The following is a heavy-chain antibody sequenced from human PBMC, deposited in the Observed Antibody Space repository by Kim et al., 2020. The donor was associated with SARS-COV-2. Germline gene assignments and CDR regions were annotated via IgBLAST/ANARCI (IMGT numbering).Heavy chain of an antibody. Sequence: GGSLRLSCAASGFTFSSYGMHWVRQAPGKGLEWVAVIWYDGSNKYYADSVKGRFTISRDNSKNTLYLQMNSLRAEDTAVYYCAKGVRYYDILTGYYTNWYFDLWGRGTLVTVSS. J-gene: IGHJ2*01. CDR3: AKGVRYYDILTGYYTNWYFDL. CDR2: IWYDGSNK. D-gene: IGHD3-9*01. CDR1: GFTFSSYG. V-gene: IGHV3-33*06.